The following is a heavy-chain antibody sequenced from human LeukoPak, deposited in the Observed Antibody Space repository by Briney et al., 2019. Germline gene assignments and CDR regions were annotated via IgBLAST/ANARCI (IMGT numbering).Heavy chain of an antibody. CDR2: ITYDGSNK. CDR3: ARAYSSGWYGHYQH. V-gene: IGHV3-30*04. CDR1: GFTFSSYA. D-gene: IGHD6-19*01. J-gene: IGHJ1*01. Sequence: GRSLRLSCAASGFTFSSYAMHWVRQAPGKGLEWVAVITYDGSNKYYADSVKRQFTISRDNAKNTLHPQRHSLRAEDTAEYYGARAYSSGWYGHYQHWGQGTPVTVPP.